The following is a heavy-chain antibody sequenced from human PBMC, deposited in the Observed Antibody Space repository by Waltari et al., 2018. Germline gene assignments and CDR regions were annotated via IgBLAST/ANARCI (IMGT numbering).Heavy chain of an antibody. CDR2: IYYSGST. CDR3: ARAGYDYGYYFDY. V-gene: IGHV4-59*11. CDR1: GGSIGSHY. J-gene: IGHJ4*02. D-gene: IGHD5-12*01. Sequence: VKLQGSGPGLVKPWEPLSLTCTVSGGSIGSHYWSGTRQPPGKGLEWIGYIYYSGSTNYNPSLKSRVTISVDTSKNQFSLKLSSVTAADTAVYYCARAGYDYGYYFDYWGQGTLVTVSS.